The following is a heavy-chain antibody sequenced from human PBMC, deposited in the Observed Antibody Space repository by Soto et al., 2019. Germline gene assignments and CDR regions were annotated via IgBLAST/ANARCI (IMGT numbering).Heavy chain of an antibody. J-gene: IGHJ3*02. Sequence: ASVKVSCKASGYTFTSYDINWVLQATGQGLEWMGWMNPNSGNTGYAQKFQGRVTMTRNTSISTAYMELSSLRSEDTAVYYCARVRVSPAAFDIWGQGTMVTVSS. CDR2: MNPNSGNT. CDR1: GYTFTSYD. V-gene: IGHV1-8*01. D-gene: IGHD3-22*01. CDR3: ARVRVSPAAFDI.